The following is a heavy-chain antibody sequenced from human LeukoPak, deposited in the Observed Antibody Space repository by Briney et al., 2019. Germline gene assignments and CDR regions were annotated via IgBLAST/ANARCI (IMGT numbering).Heavy chain of an antibody. V-gene: IGHV4-30-4*08. CDR2: IYYSGST. Sequence: SETLSLTCTVSGGSISSGDYYWSWIRQPPGKGLEWIGYIYYSGSTYYNPSLKSRVTISVDTSKNQFSLTLSPVTAADTAVYYCARGVAASNWFDPWGQGTLVTVSS. D-gene: IGHD2-15*01. CDR1: GGSISSGDYY. J-gene: IGHJ5*02. CDR3: ARGVAASNWFDP.